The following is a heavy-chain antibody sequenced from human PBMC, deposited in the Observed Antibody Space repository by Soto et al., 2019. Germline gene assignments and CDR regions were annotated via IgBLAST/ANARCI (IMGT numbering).Heavy chain of an antibody. CDR1: GSTFSSYA. CDR2: IIPIFGTA. D-gene: IGHD2-21*01. V-gene: IGHV1-69*06. J-gene: IGHJ6*02. CDR3: ASPVEIPYYYYGMDV. Sequence: QVQLVQSGAEVKKPGSSVKVSCKASGSTFSSYAISWVRQAPGQGLEWMGGIIPIFGTANYAQKFQGRVTITADKSTSTAYMELSSLRSEDTAVYYCASPVEIPYYYYGMDVWGQGTAVTVSS.